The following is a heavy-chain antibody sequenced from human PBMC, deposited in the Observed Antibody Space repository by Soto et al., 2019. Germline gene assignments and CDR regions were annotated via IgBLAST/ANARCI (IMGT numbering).Heavy chain of an antibody. D-gene: IGHD5-18*01. CDR2: IYYSGST. Sequence: SETLSLTCTVSGGSISSYYWSWIRRPPGKGLEWIGYIYYSGSTNYNPSLKSRVTISVDTSKNQFSLKLSSVTAADTAVYYCARVGYSYGGYYYYYGMDVWGQGTTVTVSS. V-gene: IGHV4-59*01. CDR1: GGSISSYY. CDR3: ARVGYSYGGYYYYYGMDV. J-gene: IGHJ6*02.